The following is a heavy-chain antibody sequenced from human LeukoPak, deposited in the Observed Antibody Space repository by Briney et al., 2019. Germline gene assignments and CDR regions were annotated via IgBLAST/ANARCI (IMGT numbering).Heavy chain of an antibody. CDR3: AKLAKYFYGSETYYFFEH. Sequence: PGGTLRLFCAASGFSFTTYWMSWVRQAPGKGLEWVANIKQDGTEKSYVDSVKGRFTISRDNAKNSLYLQMNTLRVEDTAVYYCAKLAKYFYGSETYYFFEHWGQGTPVSASS. D-gene: IGHD3-10*01. J-gene: IGHJ4*02. CDR2: IKQDGTEK. V-gene: IGHV3-7*01. CDR1: GFSFTTYW.